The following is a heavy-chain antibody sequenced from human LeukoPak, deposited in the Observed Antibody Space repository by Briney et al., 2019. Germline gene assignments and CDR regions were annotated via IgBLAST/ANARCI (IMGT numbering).Heavy chain of an antibody. D-gene: IGHD3-9*01. CDR2: INPNSGGT. J-gene: IGHJ5*02. Sequence: GASVKVSCKASGYTFTGYYMHWLRQAPGQGLEWMGWINPNSGGTNYAQKFQGRVTMTRDMSTSTVYMELSSLRSEDTAVYYCAREHFDWSNWFDPWGQGTLVTVSS. CDR1: GYTFTGYY. CDR3: AREHFDWSNWFDP. V-gene: IGHV1-2*02.